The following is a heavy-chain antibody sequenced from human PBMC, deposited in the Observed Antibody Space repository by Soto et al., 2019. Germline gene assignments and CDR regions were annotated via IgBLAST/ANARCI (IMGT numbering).Heavy chain of an antibody. J-gene: IGHJ4*02. CDR2: ISSSSSYI. Sequence: GGSLRLSCAASGFTFSSYSMNWVRQAPGKGLEWVSSISSSSSYIYYADSAKGRFTISRDNAKNSLYLQMNSLRAEDTAVYYCARDKGYSYGYSHWGQGTLVTVSS. D-gene: IGHD5-18*01. CDR3: ARDKGYSYGYSH. CDR1: GFTFSSYS. V-gene: IGHV3-21*01.